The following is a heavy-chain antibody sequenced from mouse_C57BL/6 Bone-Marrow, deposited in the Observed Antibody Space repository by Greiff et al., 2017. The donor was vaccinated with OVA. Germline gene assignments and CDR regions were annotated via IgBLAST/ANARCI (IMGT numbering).Heavy chain of an antibody. CDR1: GFTFSSCA. V-gene: IGHV5S21*01. CDR3: ARAGYYSMDY. Sequence: EVKLVESGEGLVKPGGSLKLSCAASGFTFSSCAMSWVRRPPEKNLEGVAYISSGGDYNYYAPTVKGRFTISRDNARNTLYLQMSSLKSEDTAMYYCARAGYYSMDYWGQGTSVTVSS. J-gene: IGHJ4*01. CDR2: ISSGGDYN.